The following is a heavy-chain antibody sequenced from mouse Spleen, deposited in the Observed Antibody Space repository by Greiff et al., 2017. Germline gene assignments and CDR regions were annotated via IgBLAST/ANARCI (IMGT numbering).Heavy chain of an antibody. Sequence: EVKLMESGPELVKPGASVKISCKASGYSFTGYYMNWVKQSPEKSLEWIGEINPSTGGTTYNQKFKAKATLTVDKSSSTAYMQLKSLTSEDSAVYYCARWSYRYDRYFDVWGAGTTVTVSS. CDR3: ARWSYRYDRYFDV. CDR2: INPSTGGT. D-gene: IGHD2-14*01. V-gene: IGHV1-42*01. CDR1: GYSFTGYY. J-gene: IGHJ1*01.